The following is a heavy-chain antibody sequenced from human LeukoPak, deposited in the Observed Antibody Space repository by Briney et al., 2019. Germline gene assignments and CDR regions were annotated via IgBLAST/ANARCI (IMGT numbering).Heavy chain of an antibody. CDR2: ITRSSTTI. D-gene: IGHD5-24*01. CDR1: GFNFSIYS. V-gene: IGHV3-48*01. CDR3: AKEMATITRPFDY. Sequence: GGSLRLSCAASGFNFSIYSMNWVRQAPGKGLEWVSYITRSSTTIYYADSVKGRFTISRDNSKNTLYLQMNSLRAEDTAVYYCAKEMATITRPFDYWGQGTLVTVSS. J-gene: IGHJ4*02.